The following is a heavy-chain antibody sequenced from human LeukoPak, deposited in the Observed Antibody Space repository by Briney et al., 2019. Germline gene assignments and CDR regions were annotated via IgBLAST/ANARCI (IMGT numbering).Heavy chain of an antibody. Sequence: ASVKVSCKASSYTFTTYDINWVRQTPGQGLEWMGWISTSNGATKYARKLQDRVTMTTDTSTSTAYMELRSLRSDDTAVYYCARGGGYCSTTSCYPFDYWGQGTLVTVSS. V-gene: IGHV1-18*01. CDR3: ARGGGYCSTTSCYPFDY. J-gene: IGHJ4*02. D-gene: IGHD2-2*03. CDR2: ISTSNGAT. CDR1: SYTFTTYD.